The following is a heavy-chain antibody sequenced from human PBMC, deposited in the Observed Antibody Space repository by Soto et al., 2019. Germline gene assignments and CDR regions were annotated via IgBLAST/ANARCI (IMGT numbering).Heavy chain of an antibody. CDR3: AKGGYYGSGSYYPTYYYYYYGMDV. D-gene: IGHD3-10*01. V-gene: IGHV3-23*01. J-gene: IGHJ6*02. CDR2: ISGSGGST. Sequence: GGSLRLSCAASGFTFSSYAMSWVRQAPGKGLEWVSAISGSGGSTYYADSVKGRFTISRDNSKNTLYLQMNSLRAEDTAVYYCAKGGYYGSGSYYPTYYYYYYGMDVWGQGTTVTVSS. CDR1: GFTFSSYA.